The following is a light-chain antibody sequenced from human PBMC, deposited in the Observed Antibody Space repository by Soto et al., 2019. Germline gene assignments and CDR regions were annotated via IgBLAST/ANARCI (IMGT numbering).Light chain of an antibody. Sequence: DIQMTQSPASLSASVGDRVTISCRASQSIGRNLNWYQQKPGKAPTLLMFTSSNLQSGVPSRFSGSGSGTDFTLTINSLQPEDFATYYCQQAYDIPRTFGQGTKVDIK. CDR2: TSS. V-gene: IGKV1-39*01. CDR1: QSIGRN. CDR3: QQAYDIPRT. J-gene: IGKJ1*01.